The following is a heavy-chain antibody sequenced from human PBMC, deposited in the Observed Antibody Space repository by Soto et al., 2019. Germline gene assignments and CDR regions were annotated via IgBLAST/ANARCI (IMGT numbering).Heavy chain of an antibody. Sequence: ASVKVSCKASGYSFTSLDINWVRQTAGQGLEWMGWMEPSTGRTGYAQKFQGRVTMTRDTSINTAYMELTTLTSDDTAFYYCARGVSAGVDYWGHGTLVTVSS. J-gene: IGHJ4*01. CDR2: MEPSTGRT. CDR3: ARGVSAGVDY. D-gene: IGHD1-26*01. CDR1: GYSFTSLD. V-gene: IGHV1-8*01.